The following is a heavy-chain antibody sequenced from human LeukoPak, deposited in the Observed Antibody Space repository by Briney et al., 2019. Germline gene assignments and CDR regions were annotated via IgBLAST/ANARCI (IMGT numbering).Heavy chain of an antibody. V-gene: IGHV3-43*02. Sequence: AGGSPRLSCAASGFTFHNYAIHWGRPAPGESLEGVIVNSGDGITSYFADSVKGRFTISRAKSKSSLFLQMNSVRTEDTALYYCARDHVYGGADYWGQGTLVTVSS. CDR3: ARDHVYGGADY. D-gene: IGHD5/OR15-5a*01. CDR2: NSGDGITS. J-gene: IGHJ4*02. CDR1: GFTFHNYA.